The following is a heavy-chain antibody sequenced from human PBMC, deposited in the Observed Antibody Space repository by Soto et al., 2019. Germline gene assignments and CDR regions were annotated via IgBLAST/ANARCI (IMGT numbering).Heavy chain of an antibody. V-gene: IGHV4-39*01. CDR2: IYYSGNT. D-gene: IGHD3-22*01. J-gene: IGHJ1*01. CDR3: AKCGYDSSGRLLRYFQH. CDR1: GGSVYSDGYY. Sequence: SETLSLTCTVSGGSVYSDGYYWGWIRQSPGKGLEWIGNIYYSGNTYYNPSLQSRVTISIDTSKNQFSLKLTSVTAADTAVYYCAKCGYDSSGRLLRYFQHWGQGTLVTVSS.